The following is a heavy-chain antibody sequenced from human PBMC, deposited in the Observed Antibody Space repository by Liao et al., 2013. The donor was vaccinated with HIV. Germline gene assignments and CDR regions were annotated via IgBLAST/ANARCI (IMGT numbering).Heavy chain of an antibody. V-gene: IGHV4-34*01. CDR2: INHSGST. J-gene: IGHJ1*01. D-gene: IGHD6-13*01. CDR1: GGSFSGYY. CDR3: ATGKHQLIFYFQH. Sequence: QVQLQQWGAGLLKPSETLSLTCAVYGGSFSGYYWSWIRQPPGKGLEWIGEINHSGSTNYNPSLKSRVTISLDTSKNQFSLKLSSVTAADTAVYYCATGKHQLIFYFQHWGQGTLVTVSS.